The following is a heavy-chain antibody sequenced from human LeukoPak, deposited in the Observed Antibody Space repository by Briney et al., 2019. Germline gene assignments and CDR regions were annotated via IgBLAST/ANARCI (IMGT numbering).Heavy chain of an antibody. J-gene: IGHJ4*02. CDR2: IYTDYTI. D-gene: IGHD2-21*01. CDR1: GFTFSNYE. V-gene: IGHV3-48*03. CDR3: ARASNSPFDY. Sequence: PGRSLRLSRAASGFTFSNYEFSWVRQTPGKGLEWLSHIYTDYTIYQADAVKGRFTISRDNAKNSLFLQMNGLRAEDTGVYYCARASNSPFDYWGQGTLVTVSS.